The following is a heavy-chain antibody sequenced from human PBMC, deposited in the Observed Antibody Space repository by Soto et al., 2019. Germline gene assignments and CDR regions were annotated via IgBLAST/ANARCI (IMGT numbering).Heavy chain of an antibody. Sequence: SETLSLTCAVYGGSFSGYYWSWIRQPPGKGLEWIGEINHSGSTNYNPSLKSRVTISVDTSKNQFSLKLSSVTAADTAVYYCARGRSKYGVQRGCYFDYWGQGTLVTVSS. CDR2: INHSGST. V-gene: IGHV4-34*01. CDR3: ARGRSKYGVQRGCYFDY. D-gene: IGHD4-17*01. J-gene: IGHJ4*02. CDR1: GGSFSGYY.